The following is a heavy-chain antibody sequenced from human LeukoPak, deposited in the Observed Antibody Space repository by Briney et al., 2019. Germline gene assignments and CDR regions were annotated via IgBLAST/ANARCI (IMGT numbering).Heavy chain of an antibody. Sequence: PGGSLRLSCAASGFTFSSYAMSWVRQAPGKGLEWVSTITRGGGSTYYADSVKGRFTISRDNSKNTLHLQMNSLRAEDTAIYYCAKDHPDCRGTSRLLFDCWGQGTLVTVSS. CDR2: ITRGGGST. D-gene: IGHD2-2*01. CDR3: AKDHPDCRGTSRLLFDC. J-gene: IGHJ4*02. CDR1: GFTFSSYA. V-gene: IGHV3-23*01.